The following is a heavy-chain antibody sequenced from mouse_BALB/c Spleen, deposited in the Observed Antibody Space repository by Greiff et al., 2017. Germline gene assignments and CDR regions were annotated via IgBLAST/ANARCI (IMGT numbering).Heavy chain of an antibody. J-gene: IGHJ4*01. V-gene: IGHV1S135*01. Sequence: VQLQQSGPELVKPGASVKVSCKASGYSFTDYNMYWVKPSHGKSLEWIGYIDPYNGGTSYNQKFKGKATLTVDKSSSTAFMHLNSLTSEDTAVLYCARADSGIYYDGSSGDYYAMDYWGQGTSVTVSA. CDR1: GYSFTDYN. CDR3: ARADSGIYYDGSSGDYYAMDY. D-gene: IGHD1-1*01. CDR2: IDPYNGGT.